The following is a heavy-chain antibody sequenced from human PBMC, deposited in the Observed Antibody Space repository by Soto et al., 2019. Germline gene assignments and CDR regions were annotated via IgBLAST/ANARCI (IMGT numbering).Heavy chain of an antibody. J-gene: IGHJ4*02. CDR3: ARVSGTLERYSDLDY. CDR2: ISPRSDYI. V-gene: IGHV3-21*06. Sequence: EVQLVKSGGGLVKPGGSLRLSCAASGFIFSSYSMNWVRQAPGKGLEWVSSISPRSDYIYFADSMRGRFTISRDNAQNSLYLHMNNLRAEDTAVYHCARVSGTLERYSDLDYWGQGTLVTVSS. D-gene: IGHD3-10*01. CDR1: GFIFSSYS.